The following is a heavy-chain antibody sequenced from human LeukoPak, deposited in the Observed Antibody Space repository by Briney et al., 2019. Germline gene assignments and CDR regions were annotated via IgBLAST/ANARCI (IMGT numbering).Heavy chain of an antibody. D-gene: IGHD3-22*01. J-gene: IGHJ4*02. CDR3: ARLFLPQLSDYYDSSGYLDY. V-gene: IGHV3-11*04. CDR1: GFTFSDFY. CDR2: ISSSGSTI. Sequence: GGSLRLSCAASGFTFSDFYMSWIRQAPGEGLEWVSYISSSGSTIYYADAVKGRFTISRDNSKSTLYLQMNSLRAEDTAVYYCARLFLPQLSDYYDSSGYLDYWGQGTLVTVSS.